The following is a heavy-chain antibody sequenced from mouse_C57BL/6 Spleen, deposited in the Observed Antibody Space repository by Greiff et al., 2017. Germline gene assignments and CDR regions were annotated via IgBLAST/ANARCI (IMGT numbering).Heavy chain of an antibody. Sequence: ESGAELARPGASVKLSCKASGYTFTSYGISWVKQRTGQGLEWIGEIYPRSGNTYYNEKFKGKATLTADKSSSTAYMELRSLTSEDSAVYFCARYNSSGYLFAYWGQGTLVTVSA. CDR1: GYTFTSYG. D-gene: IGHD3-2*02. V-gene: IGHV1-81*01. J-gene: IGHJ3*01. CDR3: ARYNSSGYLFAY. CDR2: IYPRSGNT.